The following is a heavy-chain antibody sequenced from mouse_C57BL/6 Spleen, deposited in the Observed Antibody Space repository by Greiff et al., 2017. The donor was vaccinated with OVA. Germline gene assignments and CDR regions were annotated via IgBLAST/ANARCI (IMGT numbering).Heavy chain of an antibody. J-gene: IGHJ2*01. Sequence: EVKLVESGGGLVQPGGSLSLSCAASGFTFTDYYMSWVRQPPGKALEWLGFIRNKANGYTTEYSASVKGRFTISRDNSQSILYLQMNALRAEDSATYYWARPIYDGYYGFDYWGQGTTLTVSS. V-gene: IGHV7-3*01. CDR1: GFTFTDYY. CDR2: IRNKANGYTT. CDR3: ARPIYDGYYGFDY. D-gene: IGHD2-3*01.